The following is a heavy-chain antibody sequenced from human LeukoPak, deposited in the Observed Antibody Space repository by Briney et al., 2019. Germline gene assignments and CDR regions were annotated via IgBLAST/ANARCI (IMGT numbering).Heavy chain of an antibody. CDR3: ARIEKRGYYYGMDV. Sequence: ASVKVSCKASGYTFTGYYIHWLRQAPGQGLEWMGWINPNNGGADYAQKFQGWVTMTRDTSITTAYMELSRLKSDDTAVYYCARIEKRGYYYGMDVWGQGTTVTVSS. CDR1: GYTFTGYY. CDR2: INPNNGGA. J-gene: IGHJ6*02. V-gene: IGHV1-2*04.